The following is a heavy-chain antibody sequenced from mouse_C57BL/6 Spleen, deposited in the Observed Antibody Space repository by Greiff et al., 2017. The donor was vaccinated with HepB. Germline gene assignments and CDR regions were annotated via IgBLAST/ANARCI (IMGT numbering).Heavy chain of an antibody. Sequence: QVQLQQPGAELVRPGSSVKLSCKASGYTFTSYWMHWVKQRPIQGLEWIGNIDPSDSETHYNQKFKDKATLTVDKSSSTAYMQLSSLTSEDSAVYYCAIGYYGSSYAFAYGGQGTLVTVSA. J-gene: IGHJ3*01. CDR1: GYTFTSYW. CDR2: IDPSDSET. CDR3: AIGYYGSSYAFAY. D-gene: IGHD1-1*01. V-gene: IGHV1-52*01.